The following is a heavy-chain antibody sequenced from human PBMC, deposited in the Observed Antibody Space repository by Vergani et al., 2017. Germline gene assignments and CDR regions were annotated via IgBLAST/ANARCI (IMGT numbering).Heavy chain of an antibody. V-gene: IGHV4-59*05. D-gene: IGHD3-10*01. CDR3: ARHSYGSGSYDLDY. Sequence: VQLVESGGGLVKPGGSLRLSCAASGFTFSSYSMNWVRQAPGKGLEWIGSIYYSGSTYYNPSLKSRVTISVDTSKNQFSLKLSSVTAADTAVYYCARHSYGSGSYDLDYWGQGTLVTVSS. J-gene: IGHJ4*02. CDR1: GFTFSSYSMN. CDR2: IYYSGST.